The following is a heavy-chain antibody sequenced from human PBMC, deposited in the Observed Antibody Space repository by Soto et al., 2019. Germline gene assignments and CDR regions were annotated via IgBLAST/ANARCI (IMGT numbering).Heavy chain of an antibody. V-gene: IGHV3-23*01. J-gene: IGHJ6*02. CDR2: ISGSGDST. Sequence: EVQLLESGGGLVRPGGSLRLSCAASGFTFSSYAMSWVRQAPGKGLEWVSVISGSGDSTYYADSVRGRFTIARDNSKNTLYLQMNSLRAEDPAVYYCAKDRDGAAAGPTKFYGMDVWGQGTTVTVSS. D-gene: IGHD6-13*01. CDR1: GFTFSSYA. CDR3: AKDRDGAAAGPTKFYGMDV.